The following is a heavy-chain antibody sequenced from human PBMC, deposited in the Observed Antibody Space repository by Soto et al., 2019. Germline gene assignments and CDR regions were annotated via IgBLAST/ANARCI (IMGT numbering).Heavy chain of an antibody. CDR2: IIPIFGTA. V-gene: IGHV1-69*01. D-gene: IGHD2-2*01. CDR1: GGTFSSYA. J-gene: IGHJ4*02. Sequence: QVQLVQSGAEVKKPGSSVKVSCKASGGTFSSYAISWVRQAPGQGLEWMGGIIPIFGTANYAQKFQGRVKITAADSTSTAYMELSSLRSEETAVYYCVLVVVPAAIRYWGQGTLVTVS. CDR3: VLVVVPAAIRY.